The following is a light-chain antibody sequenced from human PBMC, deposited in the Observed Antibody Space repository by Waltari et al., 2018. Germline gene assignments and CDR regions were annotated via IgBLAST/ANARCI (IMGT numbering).Light chain of an antibody. CDR1: SSNIGSHT. Sequence: QSVLTQPPSASGTPGQRVTISCSGSSSNIGSHTVNWYQHLPGTAPKLLIYNNNQRPSGVADRFSGSKSGTSASLAISGLQSEDEADYYCAAWDDSLNGLNWVFGGGTKVTVL. J-gene: IGLJ3*02. V-gene: IGLV1-44*01. CDR3: AAWDDSLNGLNWV. CDR2: NNN.